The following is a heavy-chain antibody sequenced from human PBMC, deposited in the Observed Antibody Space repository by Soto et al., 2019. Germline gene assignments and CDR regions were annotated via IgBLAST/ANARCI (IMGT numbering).Heavy chain of an antibody. J-gene: IGHJ4*02. CDR3: AKDMGQWLGFFDY. Sequence: SLKISCAASGFTFDDYAMHWVRQAPGKGLEWVSGISWNSGSIGYADSVKGRFTISRDNAKNSLYLQMNSLRAEDTALYYCAKDMGQWLGFFDYWGQGTLVTVSS. CDR2: ISWNSGSI. V-gene: IGHV3-9*01. D-gene: IGHD6-19*01. CDR1: GFTFDDYA.